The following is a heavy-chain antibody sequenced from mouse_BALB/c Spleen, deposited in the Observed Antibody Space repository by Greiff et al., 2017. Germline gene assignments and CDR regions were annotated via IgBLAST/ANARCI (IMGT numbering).Heavy chain of an antibody. D-gene: IGHD2-4*01. V-gene: IGHV3-2*02. J-gene: IGHJ4*01. CDR3: ARGLLRQYAMDY. Sequence: EVQLQQSGPGLVKPSQSLSLTCTVTGYSITSDYAWNWIRQFPGNKLEWMGYISYSGSTSYNPSLKSRISITRDTSKNQFFLQLNSVTTEDTATYYCARGLLRQYAMDYWGQGTSVTVSS. CDR2: ISYSGST. CDR1: GYSITSDYA.